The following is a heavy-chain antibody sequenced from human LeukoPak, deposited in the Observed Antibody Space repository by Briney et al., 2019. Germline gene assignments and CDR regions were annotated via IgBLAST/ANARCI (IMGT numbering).Heavy chain of an antibody. V-gene: IGHV1-2*02. CDR2: INPNSGGT. D-gene: IGHD3-22*01. J-gene: IGHJ4*02. CDR3: ARQGSSGYPRPYYFDY. CDR1: GYTFTGYY. Sequence: ASVKVSCKASGYTFTGYYMHWVRQAPGQGLEWMGWINPNSGGTNYAQKVQGRVTMTRDTSISTAYTELSRLRSDDTAVYYCARQGSSGYPRPYYFDYWGQGTLVTVSS.